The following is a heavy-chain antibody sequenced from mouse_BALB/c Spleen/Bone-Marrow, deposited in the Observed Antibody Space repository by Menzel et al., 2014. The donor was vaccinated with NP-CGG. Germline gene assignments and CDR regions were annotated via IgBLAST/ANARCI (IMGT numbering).Heavy chain of an antibody. Sequence: EVQGVESGGGLVKPGGSLKLSCAASGFTFSSYTMSWVRQTPEKRLEWVATISSVGIYTYYPDSVKGRFTISRDNAKNTLYLQMSSLKSEDTAMYYCTRDLYDGYSYYAMDYWGQGTPVTVSS. CDR2: ISSVGIYT. J-gene: IGHJ4*01. CDR3: TRDLYDGYSYYAMDY. CDR1: GFTFSSYT. D-gene: IGHD2-3*01. V-gene: IGHV5-6-4*01.